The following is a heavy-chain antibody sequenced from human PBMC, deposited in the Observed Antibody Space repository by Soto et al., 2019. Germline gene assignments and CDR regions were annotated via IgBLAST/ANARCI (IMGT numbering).Heavy chain of an antibody. V-gene: IGHV1-69*05. Sequence: ASVKVSCKASGGTFSSYAISWVRQAPGQGLEWMGGIIPNNGTTNYAQKFQGRVTITTDTSTSTAYMELRSLRSDDTAVYYCARDSRQVAVAGIPDYFDYWGQGTLVTVSS. CDR1: GGTFSSYA. CDR2: IIPNNGTT. J-gene: IGHJ4*02. CDR3: ARDSRQVAVAGIPDYFDY. D-gene: IGHD6-19*01.